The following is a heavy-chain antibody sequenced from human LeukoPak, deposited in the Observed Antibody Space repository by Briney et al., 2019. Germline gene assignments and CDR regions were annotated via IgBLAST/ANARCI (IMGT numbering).Heavy chain of an antibody. CDR1: VGSISSSY. Sequence: SQTLSLTSTVSVGSISSSYGSWIRQSPGKGREWIGYINYSGSTNYNPSLKSRVIISVDTSKIQFYLKLSSMTAADTAVYYCVRLRGYYFDYWGQGTLVTVSS. CDR2: INYSGST. J-gene: IGHJ4*02. D-gene: IGHD3-22*01. CDR3: VRLRGYYFDY. V-gene: IGHV4-59*01.